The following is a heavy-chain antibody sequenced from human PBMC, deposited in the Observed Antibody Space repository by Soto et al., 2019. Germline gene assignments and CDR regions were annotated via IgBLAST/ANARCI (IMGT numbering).Heavy chain of an antibody. Sequence: PSETLSLTCTVSGGSISSGDYYWSWIRQPPGKGLEWVGYIYYSGSTYYNPSLKSRVTISVDTSKNQFSLKLSSVTAADTAVYYCARESSGGRAGLNWFDPWGQGTLVTVSS. D-gene: IGHD2-15*01. CDR2: IYYSGST. CDR1: GGSISSGDYY. J-gene: IGHJ5*02. CDR3: ARESSGGRAGLNWFDP. V-gene: IGHV4-30-4*02.